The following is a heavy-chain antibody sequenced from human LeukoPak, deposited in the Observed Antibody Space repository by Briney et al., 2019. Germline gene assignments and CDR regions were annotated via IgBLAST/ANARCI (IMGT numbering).Heavy chain of an antibody. Sequence: SETLSLTCTASGGSISSGGYYWSWIRQPPGKGLEWIGYIYHSGSTYYNPSLKSRVTISVDRSKNQFSLKLSSVTAADTAVYYCARGGRGYSYGHFDYWGQGTLVTVSS. D-gene: IGHD5-18*01. V-gene: IGHV4-30-2*01. CDR1: GGSISSGGYY. CDR3: ARGGRGYSYGHFDY. J-gene: IGHJ4*02. CDR2: IYHSGST.